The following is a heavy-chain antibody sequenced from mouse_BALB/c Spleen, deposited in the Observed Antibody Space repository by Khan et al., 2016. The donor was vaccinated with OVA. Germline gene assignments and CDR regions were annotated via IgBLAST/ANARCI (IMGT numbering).Heavy chain of an antibody. CDR2: ISYSGST. J-gene: IGHJ2*01. Sequence: EVQLQESGPGLVKPSQSLSLTCTVTGYSITSGYGWNWIRQFPGNKLEWMGYISYSGSTNYNPSLKSRISTTRDTTKNQFFLQLNSVTTEDTATYYWARTARIKYWGQGTTLTVSS. V-gene: IGHV3-2*02. CDR1: GYSITSGYG. CDR3: ARTARIKY. D-gene: IGHD1-2*01.